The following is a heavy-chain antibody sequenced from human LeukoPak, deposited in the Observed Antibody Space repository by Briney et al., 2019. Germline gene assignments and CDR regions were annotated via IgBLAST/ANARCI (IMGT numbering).Heavy chain of an antibody. CDR2: INPNSGDT. CDR3: ARGSIAARSCIDY. J-gene: IGHJ4*02. Sequence: ASVKVSCKASGYTFTGYHMHWVRQAPGQGLEWMGRINPNSGDTNYEQEFLGRVTMTRDTSISTAYMELSRLRSDDTAVYYCARGSIAARSCIDYWGRGTLVTVSS. CDR1: GYTFTGYH. V-gene: IGHV1-2*06. D-gene: IGHD6-6*01.